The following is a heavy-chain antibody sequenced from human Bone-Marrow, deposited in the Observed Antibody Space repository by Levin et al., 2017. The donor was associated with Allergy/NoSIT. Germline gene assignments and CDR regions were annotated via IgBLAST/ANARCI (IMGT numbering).Heavy chain of an antibody. D-gene: IGHD3-3*01. CDR1: GGSISSYY. J-gene: IGHJ4*02. CDR3: ARVVDFWSGYYPDY. V-gene: IGHV4-59*01. CDR2: IYYSGST. Sequence: SQTLSLTCTVSGGSISSYYWSWIRPPPGKGLEWIGYIYYSGSTNYNPSLKSRVTISVDTSKNQFSLKLSSVTAADTAVYYCARVVDFWSGYYPDYWGQGTLVTVSS.